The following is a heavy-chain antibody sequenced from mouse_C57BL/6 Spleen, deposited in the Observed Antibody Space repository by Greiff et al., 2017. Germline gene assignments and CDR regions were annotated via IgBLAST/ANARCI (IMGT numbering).Heavy chain of an antibody. D-gene: IGHD4-1*01. V-gene: IGHV5-16*01. CDR3: ARDRGFNWDEDYYYAMDY. CDR1: GFTFSDYY. CDR2: INYDGSST. Sequence: EVMLVESEGGLVQPGSSMKLSCTASGFTFSDYYMAWVRQVPEKGLEWVANINYDGSSTYYLDSLKSRFIISRDNAKNILNLQMSSLKSEDTATYYCARDRGFNWDEDYYYAMDYWGQGTSVTVSS. J-gene: IGHJ4*01.